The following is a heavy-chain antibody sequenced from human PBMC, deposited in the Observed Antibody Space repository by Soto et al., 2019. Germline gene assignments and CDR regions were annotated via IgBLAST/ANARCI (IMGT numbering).Heavy chain of an antibody. J-gene: IGHJ5*02. CDR2: ISDEGNYQ. Sequence: PGGSLRLSCEASGLTFGNYVMHWVRQTPGKGLEWLAVISDEGNYQYYAESVKGRFTISRDNSKNTLYLQMNSLRPDDTAVYYCLKARVGSMDFRLDLWATGSLLGVSS. CDR1: GLTFGNYV. CDR3: LKARVGSMDFRLDL. V-gene: IGHV3-30*03. D-gene: IGHD1-26*01.